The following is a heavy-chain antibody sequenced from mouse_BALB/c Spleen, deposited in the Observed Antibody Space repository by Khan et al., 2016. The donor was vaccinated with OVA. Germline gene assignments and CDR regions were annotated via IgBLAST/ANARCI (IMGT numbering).Heavy chain of an antibody. J-gene: IGHJ4*01. CDR2: ISNSGSA. CDR3: ASELGRYYAMDD. V-gene: IGHV3-2*02. Sequence: EVQLQESGPGLVKPSQSLSLTCTVTGYSITRDYAWNWIRQFPGNKLEWMGYISNSGSASYNPSLKSRNSITRDTSKNQFFLQLDSVTTEDTATYFCASELGRYYAMDDWGQGTSVTASS. D-gene: IGHD4-1*01. CDR1: GYSITRDYA.